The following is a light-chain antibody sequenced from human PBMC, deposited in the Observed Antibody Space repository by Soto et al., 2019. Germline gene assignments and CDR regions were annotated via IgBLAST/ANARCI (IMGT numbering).Light chain of an antibody. CDR3: QQRSNWPIT. V-gene: IGKV3D-20*02. CDR1: QSVSSRY. Sequence: IVLTPSPGTLSLSPGERAPLSCRASQSVSSRYWGWYQQRFGQAPRLLIYDASNRATGIPARFSGSGSGTDFTLTISSLEPEDFAVYYCQQRSNWPITFGQGTRLEIK. J-gene: IGKJ5*01. CDR2: DAS.